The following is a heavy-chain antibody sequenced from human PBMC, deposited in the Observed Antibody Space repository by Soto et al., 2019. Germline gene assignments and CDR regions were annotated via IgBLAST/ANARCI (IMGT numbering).Heavy chain of an antibody. CDR2: IRNKANSYTT. J-gene: IGHJ5*02. CDR1: GFTFSDHY. V-gene: IGHV3-72*01. CDR3: ARGSYGAYVGWFDP. D-gene: IGHD5-12*01. Sequence: HPGGSLRLSCAASGFTFSDHYMDWVRQAPGKGLEWVGRIRNKANSYTTQYAASVKGRFTISRDDSQNSLYLQMNSLKTEDTAVYYCARGSYGAYVGWFDPWGQGTLVTVSS.